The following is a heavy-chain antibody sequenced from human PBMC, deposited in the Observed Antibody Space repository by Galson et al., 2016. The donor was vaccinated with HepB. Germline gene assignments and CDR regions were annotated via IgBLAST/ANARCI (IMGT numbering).Heavy chain of an antibody. D-gene: IGHD2/OR15-2a*01. CDR3: VKLPSSMSPTAY. J-gene: IGHJ4*02. V-gene: IGHV6-1*01. Sequence: CAISGDSVSSNSATWNWIRQSPSRGLEWLGRTYYRSKWFNDYAISVKRRIIINPDTSKNQFSLQLSSVTPEDTAVYYCVKLPSSMSPTAYWGQGTLVIVSS. CDR2: TYYRSKWFN. CDR1: GDSVSSNSAT.